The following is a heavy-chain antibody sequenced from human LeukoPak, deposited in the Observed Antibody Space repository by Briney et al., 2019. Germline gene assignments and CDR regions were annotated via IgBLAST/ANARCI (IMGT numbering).Heavy chain of an antibody. CDR3: AVNSTRHTFDI. V-gene: IGHV4-38-2*02. J-gene: IGHJ3*02. D-gene: IGHD5-24*01. CDR2: IYHSGST. CDR1: HYSISSGYY. Sequence: SETLSLTCTVSHYSISSGYYWGWIRQPPEKGLEWIGSIYHSGSTFYNPTLKSRVTISVDTSKNQFSLELSSVTAADTAVYYCAVNSTRHTFDIWGQGTMVTVSS.